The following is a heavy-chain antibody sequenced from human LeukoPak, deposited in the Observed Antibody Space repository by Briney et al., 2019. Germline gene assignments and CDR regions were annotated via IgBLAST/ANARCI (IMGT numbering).Heavy chain of an antibody. CDR3: AKDQDIAVAGRFDY. CDR1: GFTFSSYW. J-gene: IGHJ4*02. D-gene: IGHD6-19*01. Sequence: PGGSLRLSCAASGFTFSSYWMHWVRQAPGKGLVWVSRINSDGSSTSYADSVKGRFTISRDNAKNTLYLQMNSLRAEDTALYYCAKDQDIAVAGRFDYWGQGTLVTVSS. V-gene: IGHV3-74*01. CDR2: INSDGSST.